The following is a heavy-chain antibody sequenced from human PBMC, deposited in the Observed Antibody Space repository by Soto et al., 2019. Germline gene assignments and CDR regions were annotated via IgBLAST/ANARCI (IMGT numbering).Heavy chain of an antibody. Sequence: SETLSLTCAVSGHSISSGYYGGWIRQPPGKGLEWIGSFYHSGSTYYNPSLKSRVTISVDTSKNQFSLKLSSVTAADTAVYYCARGEYYGSGNYFDYWGQGTLVTVSS. J-gene: IGHJ4*02. CDR3: ARGEYYGSGNYFDY. CDR1: GHSISSGYY. V-gene: IGHV4-38-2*01. D-gene: IGHD3-10*01. CDR2: FYHSGST.